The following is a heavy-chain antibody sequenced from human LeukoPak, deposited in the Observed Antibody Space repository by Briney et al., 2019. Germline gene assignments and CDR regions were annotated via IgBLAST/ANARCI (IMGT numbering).Heavy chain of an antibody. Sequence: SETLSLTCAVYGGSFSGYYWSWIRQPPGKGLEWIGEINHSGSTNYNPSLKSRVTISVDTSKNQFSLKLSSVTAADTAVYYCARGSRPIYYYDSSGYPYYYYYYMDVWGKGTTVTVSS. CDR1: GGSFSGYY. CDR2: INHSGST. CDR3: ARGSRPIYYYDSSGYPYYYYYYMDV. J-gene: IGHJ6*03. V-gene: IGHV4-34*01. D-gene: IGHD3-22*01.